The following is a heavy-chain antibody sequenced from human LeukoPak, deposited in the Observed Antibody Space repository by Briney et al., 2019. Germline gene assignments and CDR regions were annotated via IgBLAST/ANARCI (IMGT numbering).Heavy chain of an antibody. CDR1: GFTFSSYS. CDR2: ISSSSSTI. CDR3: ARIYDFWSGYHFDY. Sequence: GGSLRLSXAASGFTFSSYSMNWVRQAPGKGLEWVSYISSSSSTIYYADSVKGRFTISRDNAKNSLYLQMNSLRAEDTAVYYCARIYDFWSGYHFDYWGQGTLVTVSS. J-gene: IGHJ4*02. V-gene: IGHV3-48*01. D-gene: IGHD3-3*01.